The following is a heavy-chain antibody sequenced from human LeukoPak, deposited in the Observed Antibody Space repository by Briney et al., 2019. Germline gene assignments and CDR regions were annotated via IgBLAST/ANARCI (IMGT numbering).Heavy chain of an antibody. Sequence: GVSLRLSCAASGFIFHKAWMNWVRQAAGKGPEGVGRIKSNNDGGTTDYASHVEGRFIISRDDSNNTIYLQMNRLIIDDTAIYYCTPVMVEDRGFWGQETLVTVSS. CDR3: TPVMVEDRGF. V-gene: IGHV3-15*01. CDR1: GFIFHKAW. D-gene: IGHD2-21*01. CDR2: IKSNNDGGTT. J-gene: IGHJ4*02.